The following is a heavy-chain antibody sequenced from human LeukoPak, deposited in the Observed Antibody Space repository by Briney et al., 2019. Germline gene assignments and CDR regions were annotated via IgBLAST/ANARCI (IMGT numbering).Heavy chain of an antibody. Sequence: SETLSLTCTVSGASVSSDYWSWIPQSPGKGLEWIVYIYHSGHTMSNPSLKSLVSLSLDTSNNQFSLNLSSVTAADTAVYYCARHPFQYPFDHWGQGTVVSVSS. CDR3: ARHPFQYPFDH. CDR1: GASVSSDY. CDR2: IYHSGHT. J-gene: IGHJ5*02. D-gene: IGHD4-4*01. V-gene: IGHV4-59*08.